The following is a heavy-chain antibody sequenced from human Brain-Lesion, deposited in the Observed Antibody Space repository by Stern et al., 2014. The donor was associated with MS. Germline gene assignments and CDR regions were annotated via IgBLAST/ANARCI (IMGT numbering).Heavy chain of an antibody. CDR1: GGSINTNNYY. Sequence: QLQLQESGPGLVKPSETLSLTCTVSGGSINTNNYYWGWIRQPPGKGLEWIGDIYSSGSTFYSPSLKSRVPLPVDNSQHTFSLKRSSVTAADTAVYYCARTGDDFGDYSLSYWGQGTLVTVSS. V-gene: IGHV4-39*01. J-gene: IGHJ4*02. D-gene: IGHD4-17*01. CDR2: IYSSGST. CDR3: ARTGDDFGDYSLSY.